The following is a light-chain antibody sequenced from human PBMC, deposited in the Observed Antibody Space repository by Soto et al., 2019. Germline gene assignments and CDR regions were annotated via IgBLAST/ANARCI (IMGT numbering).Light chain of an antibody. Sequence: DIQMTQSTSSLSASVGDRVTITCQARQDISNYLHWYQQKPGKAPKLLIYDASNLETGVPSRFSGSGSGTDFTFTISSLQPEDIATYYCQQYDNLSLTFGGGTKVEIK. CDR3: QQYDNLSLT. CDR2: DAS. V-gene: IGKV1-33*01. J-gene: IGKJ4*01. CDR1: QDISNY.